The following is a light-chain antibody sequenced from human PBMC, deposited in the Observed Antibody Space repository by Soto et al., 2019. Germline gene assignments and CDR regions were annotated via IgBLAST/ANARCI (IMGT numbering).Light chain of an antibody. CDR2: DAS. CDR1: QSISSW. V-gene: IGKV1-5*01. Sequence: DIQMTQSPSTLSASVGDRVTITCRARQSISSWLAWYQQKPGKAPKLLIYDASSLESGVPSRFRGSGSGTEFTLTNSSLQPDDFATYYCQQYNSYSFTFGQGTNLEIK. CDR3: QQYNSYSFT. J-gene: IGKJ2*01.